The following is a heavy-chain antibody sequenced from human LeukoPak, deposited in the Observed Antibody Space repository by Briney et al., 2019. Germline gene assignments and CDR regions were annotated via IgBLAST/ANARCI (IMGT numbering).Heavy chain of an antibody. J-gene: IGHJ3*02. CDR3: ARGGWELQFSMLAFDI. CDR1: GFTFSSYA. Sequence: GRSLRLSCAASGFTFSSYAMHWVRQAPGKGLEWVAVISYDGSNKYYADSVKGRFTISRDNSKNTLYLQMNSLRAEDTAVYYCARGGWELQFSMLAFDIWGQGTMVTVSS. D-gene: IGHD1-26*01. V-gene: IGHV3-30-3*01. CDR2: ISYDGSNK.